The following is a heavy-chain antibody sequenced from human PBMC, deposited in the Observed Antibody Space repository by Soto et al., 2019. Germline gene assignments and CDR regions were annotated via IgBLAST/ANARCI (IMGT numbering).Heavy chain of an antibody. CDR2: IYYSGST. CDR1: GGSISSGVYY. CDR3: ARDPSITMMPFDI. D-gene: IGHD3-22*01. Sequence: SQTLSLTCTVSGGSISSGVYYWSWIRQHPGKGLEWIGYIYYSGSTYYNPSLKSRVTISVDTSKDQFSLKLSSVTAADTAVYYCARDPSITMMPFDIWGQGTMVTVSS. J-gene: IGHJ3*02. V-gene: IGHV4-31*03.